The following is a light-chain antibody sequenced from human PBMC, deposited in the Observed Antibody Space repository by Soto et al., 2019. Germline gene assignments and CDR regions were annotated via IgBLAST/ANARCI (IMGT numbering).Light chain of an antibody. CDR1: QSVSNRY. Sequence: EIVLTQSPGTLSLSPGERATLSCRANQSVSNRYLAWYQQKPGQAPRLVIYGASSRATGIPDRFSGSGSGTEFTLTISRLEPEDFAVYYCQQYGTSPRTFGQGTKVEIK. CDR3: QQYGTSPRT. J-gene: IGKJ1*01. V-gene: IGKV3-20*01. CDR2: GAS.